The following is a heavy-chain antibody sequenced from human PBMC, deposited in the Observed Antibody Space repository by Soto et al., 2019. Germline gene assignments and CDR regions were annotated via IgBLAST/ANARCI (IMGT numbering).Heavy chain of an antibody. D-gene: IGHD3-16*02. CDR1: GGSISSSSYY. CDR2: IYYSGST. Sequence: QLQLQESGPGLVKPSETLSLTCTVSGGSISSSSYYWGWIRQPPGKGLEWIGSIYYSGSTYYNPSLKSRVTISVDTSKNQFSLKLSSVTAADTAVYYCASRIMITFGGVIATAESVDYWGQGTLVTVSS. CDR3: ASRIMITFGGVIATAESVDY. J-gene: IGHJ4*02. V-gene: IGHV4-39*01.